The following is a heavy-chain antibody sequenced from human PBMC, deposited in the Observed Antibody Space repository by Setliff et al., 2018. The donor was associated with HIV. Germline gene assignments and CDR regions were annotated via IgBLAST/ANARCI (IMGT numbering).Heavy chain of an antibody. CDR3: ARQSYYVTGSFYTDVFDL. CDR1: GGSISSSSYY. Sequence: SETLSLTCTVSGGSISSSSYYWGWIRQPPGKGLEWIGSIYYSGSTYYRPSLKSRVTLSVELSKNHFSLELTSVTAADTAVYYCARQSYYVTGSFYTDVFDLWGQGTVVTVSS. V-gene: IGHV4-39*01. CDR2: IYYSGST. J-gene: IGHJ3*01. D-gene: IGHD3-10*01.